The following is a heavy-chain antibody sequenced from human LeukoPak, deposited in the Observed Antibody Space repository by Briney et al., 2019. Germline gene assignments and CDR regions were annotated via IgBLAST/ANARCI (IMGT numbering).Heavy chain of an antibody. CDR1: GGTFSSYA. CDR2: IIPIFGTA. CDR3: VRGITIFGVVDYFDY. Sequence: SVKVSCTASGGTFSSYAISWVRQAPGQGLEWMGRIIPIFGTANYAQKFQGRVTITTAESTSTAYMELSSLRYEATAVYYCVRGITIFGVVDYFDYWGQGTLVTVSS. D-gene: IGHD3-3*01. J-gene: IGHJ4*02. V-gene: IGHV1-69*05.